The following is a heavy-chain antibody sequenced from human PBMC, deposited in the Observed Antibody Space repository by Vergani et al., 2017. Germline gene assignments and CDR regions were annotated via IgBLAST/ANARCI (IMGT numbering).Heavy chain of an antibody. CDR2: ISAYNGNT. CDR1: GYTFTSYG. Sequence: QVQLVQSGAEVKKPGASVKVSCKASGYTFTSYGISWVRQSPGQGLEWMGWISAYNGNTNYAQKLQGRVNMTTDTPTSTAYMELRSLRSDDTAVYYCAREMGAGYXSGWYFVSADAFDIWGQGTMVTVSS. J-gene: IGHJ3*02. V-gene: IGHV1-18*01. D-gene: IGHD6-19*01. CDR3: AREMGAGYXSGWYFVSADAFDI.